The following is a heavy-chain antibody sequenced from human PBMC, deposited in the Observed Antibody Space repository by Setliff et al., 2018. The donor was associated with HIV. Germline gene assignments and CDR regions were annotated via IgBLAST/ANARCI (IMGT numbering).Heavy chain of an antibody. CDR3: AKDTQTGYYDY. Sequence: GGSLRLSCAASGFNFKTYGMTWVRQAPGKGLDWVAHIGSSNHGIHYTASVRGRFTVSRDNANNLLFLEMNNLRVEDTAVYYCAKDTQTGYYDYWGQGTLVTVSS. CDR2: IGSSNHGI. D-gene: IGHD3-10*01. V-gene: IGHV3-48*04. J-gene: IGHJ4*02. CDR1: GFNFKTYG.